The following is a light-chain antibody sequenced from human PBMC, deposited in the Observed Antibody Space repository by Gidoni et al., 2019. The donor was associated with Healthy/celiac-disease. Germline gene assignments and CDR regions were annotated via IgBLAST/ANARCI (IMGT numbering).Light chain of an antibody. CDR2: WAS. CDR1: QSVLYSSNNRNY. CDR3: QQYYSTPLT. J-gene: IGKJ3*01. Sequence: DIVMTQSPDSLAVALGARATINCKSSQSVLYSSNNRNYLAWYQQKPGQPPTLLIYWASTRESGVPDRFSGSGSGAVFTLTISSLQAEDVAVYCCQQYYSTPLTFGPGTKVDIK. V-gene: IGKV4-1*01.